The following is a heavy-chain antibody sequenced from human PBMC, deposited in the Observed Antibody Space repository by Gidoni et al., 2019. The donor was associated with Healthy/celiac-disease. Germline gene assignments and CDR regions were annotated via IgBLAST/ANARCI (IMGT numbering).Heavy chain of an antibody. V-gene: IGHV3-30*18. CDR3: AKDVVGSSWYFGMDV. J-gene: IGHJ6*02. D-gene: IGHD6-13*01. CDR1: GFTFSSYG. CDR2: ISYDGSNK. Sequence: QVQLVESGGGVVQPGRSLRLSCAASGFTFSSYGNHWVRQAPGKGLEWVAVISYDGSNKYYADSVKGRFTISRDNSKNTLYLQMNSLRAEDTAVYYCAKDVVGSSWYFGMDVWGQGTTVTVSS.